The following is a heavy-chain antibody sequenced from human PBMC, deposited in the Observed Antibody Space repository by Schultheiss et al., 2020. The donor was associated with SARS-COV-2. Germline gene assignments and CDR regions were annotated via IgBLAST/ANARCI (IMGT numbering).Heavy chain of an antibody. Sequence: GGSLRLSCAASGFTFSNAWMSWVRQAPGKGLEWVAVISYDGSNKYYADSVKGRFTISRDNSKNTLYLQMNSLRAEDTAVYYCARDDYGTIFGVVTHNWFDPWGQGTLVTVS. CDR1: GFTFSNAW. D-gene: IGHD3-3*01. CDR3: ARDDYGTIFGVVTHNWFDP. V-gene: IGHV3-30-3*01. CDR2: ISYDGSNK. J-gene: IGHJ5*02.